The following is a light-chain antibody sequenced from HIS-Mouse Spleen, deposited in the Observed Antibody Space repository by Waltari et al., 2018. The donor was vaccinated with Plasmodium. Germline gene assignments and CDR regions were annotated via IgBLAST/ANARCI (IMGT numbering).Light chain of an antibody. CDR3: QQSYSTWT. J-gene: IGKJ1*01. Sequence: DIQMTQSPSSLSASVGDRVTITCRASPRISSYLNWYQQKQGKAHKLLIYAASSLQSGVPSRFSGSGSGTDFTLTISSLQPEDFATYYCQQSYSTWTFGQGTKVEIK. V-gene: IGKV1-39*01. CDR1: PRISSY. CDR2: AAS.